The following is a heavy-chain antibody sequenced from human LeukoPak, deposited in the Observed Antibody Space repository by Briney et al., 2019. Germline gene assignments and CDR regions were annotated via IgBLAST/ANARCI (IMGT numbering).Heavy chain of an antibody. CDR1: GGSISSGGYS. J-gene: IGHJ4*02. D-gene: IGHD3-3*01. Sequence: PSETLSLTCAVSGGSISSGGYSWSWIRQPPGKGLEWIGYIYHSGSTYYNPSLKSRVTISVDTSKNQFSLKLSSVTAADTAVYYCARGPDDFWSGCYTGWIDYWGQGTLVTVSS. CDR2: IYHSGST. CDR3: ARGPDDFWSGCYTGWIDY. V-gene: IGHV4-30-2*01.